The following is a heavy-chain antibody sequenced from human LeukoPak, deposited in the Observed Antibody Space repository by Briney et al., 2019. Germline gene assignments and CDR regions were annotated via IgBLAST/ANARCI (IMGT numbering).Heavy chain of an antibody. CDR1: GFTFRSSG. CDR2: IRYDGSNK. Sequence: PGGSLRLSCAASGFTFRSSGMHWVRQAPGKGLEWVAFIRYDGSNKYYADSVKGRFTISRDNSKNTLYLQMNSLRAEDTAVYYCAKDTSYYFDYWGQGTLVTVSS. CDR3: AKDTSYYFDY. D-gene: IGHD3-16*01. J-gene: IGHJ4*02. V-gene: IGHV3-30*02.